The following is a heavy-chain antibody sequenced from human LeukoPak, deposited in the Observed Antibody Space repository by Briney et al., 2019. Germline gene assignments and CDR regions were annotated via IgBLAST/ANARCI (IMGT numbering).Heavy chain of an antibody. CDR1: GFTFSSYS. CDR2: ISSSSSTI. D-gene: IGHD5-18*01. V-gene: IGHV3-48*01. J-gene: IGHJ6*03. CDR3: ARRGYSYGYVHYYYYMDV. Sequence: PGGSLRLSCAASGFTFSSYSMNWVRQAPGKGLEWVSYISSSSSTIYYADSVKGRFTISRDNAKNSLYLQMNSLRAEDTAVYYCARRGYSYGYVHYYYYMDVWGKGTTVTVSS.